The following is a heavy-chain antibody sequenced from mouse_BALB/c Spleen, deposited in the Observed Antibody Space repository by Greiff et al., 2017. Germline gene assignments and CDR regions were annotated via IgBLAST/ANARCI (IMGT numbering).Heavy chain of an antibody. CDR2: ISYSGST. D-gene: IGHD2-3*01. V-gene: IGHV3-2*02. CDR3: ARDGYYDY. J-gene: IGHJ2*01. CDR1: GYSITSDYA. Sequence: VQLKESGPGLVKPSQSLSLTCTVTGYSITSDYAWNWIRQFPGNKLEWMGYISYSGSTSYNPSLKSRISITRDTSKNQFFLQLNSVTTEDTATYYCARDGYYDYWGQGTTLTVSS.